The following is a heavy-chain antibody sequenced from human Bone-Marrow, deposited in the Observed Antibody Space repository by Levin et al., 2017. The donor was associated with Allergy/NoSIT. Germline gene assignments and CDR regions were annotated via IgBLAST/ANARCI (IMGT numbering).Heavy chain of an antibody. CDR1: GGSVTSDSHY. CDR3: ARGYKYSWYYFDY. V-gene: IGHV4-61*01. J-gene: IGHJ4*02. D-gene: IGHD1-1*01. Sequence: SQTLSLPCSVSGGSVTSDSHYWSWVRQSPGGGLEWIAYIYHNGKTEYNPSLESRVTISADPSKNEVSLKLRSVTAADTAMYYCARGYKYSWYYFDYWGQGAQVTVSS. CDR2: IYHNGKT.